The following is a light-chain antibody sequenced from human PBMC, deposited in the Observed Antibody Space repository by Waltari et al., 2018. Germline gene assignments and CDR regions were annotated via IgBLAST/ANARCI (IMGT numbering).Light chain of an antibody. J-gene: IGLJ3*02. CDR2: DVS. CDR3: CSYAGRYTWV. CDR1: NSDVGGYNY. V-gene: IGLV2-11*01. Sequence: QSALTQPRSVSGSPGQSVTIACTGPNSDVGGYNYVSWYQQHADKAPKLMIYDVSNRPSGVPDRFSGSKSGNTASLTISGLQAEDEADYYCCSYAGRYTWVFGGGTKLTVL.